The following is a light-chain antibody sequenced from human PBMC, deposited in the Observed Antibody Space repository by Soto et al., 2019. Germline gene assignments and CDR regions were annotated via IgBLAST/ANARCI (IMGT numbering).Light chain of an antibody. V-gene: IGKV3-20*01. CDR1: QSVSSSY. CDR3: QQYGSSPYT. Sequence: IVLTQSPGTLSLSPGERATLSCRASQSVSSSYLAWYQQKPGQAPRLLIYGASSRATGIPDRFSGSGSGTDVTLTISRLEPEDFAVYYCQQYGSSPYTFGQGAKLEIK. J-gene: IGKJ2*01. CDR2: GAS.